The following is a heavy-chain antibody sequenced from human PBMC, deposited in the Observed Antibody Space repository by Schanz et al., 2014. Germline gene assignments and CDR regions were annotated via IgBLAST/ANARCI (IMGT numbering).Heavy chain of an antibody. CDR1: GFSVGNKY. CDR2: IYIGGNT. V-gene: IGHV3-66*01. D-gene: IGHD3-10*01. Sequence: EVQLVESGGGWVQPGGSLRLSCAASGFSVGNKYMNWVRQAPGKGLEWVSFIYIGGNTYYADSVKGRFTISRDNSKNTLYLQRNSLRAEDTAVYYCAKWRFGELSAFDIWGQGTMVTVSS. CDR3: AKWRFGELSAFDI. J-gene: IGHJ3*02.